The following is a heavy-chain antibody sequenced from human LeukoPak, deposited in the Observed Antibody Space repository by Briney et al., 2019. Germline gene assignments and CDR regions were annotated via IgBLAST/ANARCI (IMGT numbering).Heavy chain of an antibody. CDR3: ARGDKYSYGPGD. CDR2: FDPEDGET. CDR1: GYTLTELS. D-gene: IGHD5-18*01. Sequence: ASVNVSCKVSGYTLTELSMHWVRQAPGKGLEWMGGFDPEDGETIYAQKFQDRVTMTRDTSTSTVYMDLSSLRSEDTALYYCARGDKYSYGPGDWGQGTLVTVSS. V-gene: IGHV1-24*01. J-gene: IGHJ4*02.